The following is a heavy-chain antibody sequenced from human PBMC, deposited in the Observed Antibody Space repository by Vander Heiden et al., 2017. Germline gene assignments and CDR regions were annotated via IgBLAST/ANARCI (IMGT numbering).Heavy chain of an antibody. J-gene: IGHJ4*02. CDR2: IHGRGGSP. Sequence: EVQLLESGGGLVQPGGSLRLSCAACGFTFSSSALVSVRQAPGKGLGWCSAIHGRGGSPYYADSVKGRFTISKSNSKHALYLQMNSLRTEDTAVYYCAKDRRVAVLDFDYWGQGPLVTVSS. CDR1: GFTFSSSA. D-gene: IGHD2-15*01. CDR3: AKDRRVAVLDFDY. V-gene: IGHV3-23*01.